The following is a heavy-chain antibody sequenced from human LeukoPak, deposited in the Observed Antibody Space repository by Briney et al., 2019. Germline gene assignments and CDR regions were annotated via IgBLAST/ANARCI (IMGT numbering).Heavy chain of an antibody. D-gene: IGHD4-23*01. V-gene: IGHV3-21*01. CDR3: ARDRWENGGNSGAFDI. Sequence: GGSLRLSCAASGFTVSSNYMSWVRQAPGKGLEWVSSISSSSYIYYADSVKGRFTISRDNAKNSLYLQMNSLRAEDTAVYYCARDRWENGGNSGAFDIWGQGTMVTVSS. J-gene: IGHJ3*02. CDR2: ISSSSYI. CDR1: GFTVSSNY.